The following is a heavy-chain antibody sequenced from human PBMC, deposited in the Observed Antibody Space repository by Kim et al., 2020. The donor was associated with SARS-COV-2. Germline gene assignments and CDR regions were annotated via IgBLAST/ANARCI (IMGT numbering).Heavy chain of an antibody. V-gene: IGHV4-39*07. Sequence: NPSLKSRVTISLDTSKNQFSLKLSSLTAADTAVYFCTGGLGYGGPNWFDPWGQGTLVTVSS. CDR3: TGGLGYGGPNWFDP. D-gene: IGHD4-17*01. J-gene: IGHJ5*02.